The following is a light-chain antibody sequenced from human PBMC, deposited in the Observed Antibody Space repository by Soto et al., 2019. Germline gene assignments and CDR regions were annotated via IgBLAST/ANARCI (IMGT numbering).Light chain of an antibody. J-gene: IGKJ4*01. V-gene: IGKV1-16*02. CDR3: QQYNNFPLT. CDR1: QYISNY. Sequence: DIQMTQSPSSLSASVGDTVTITCRASQYISNYVAWFQQKPGQAPKSLIYAASKLHSGVPSKFTGSGSGTDFTLTISSLQPDDSATYYCQQYNNFPLTFGGGTKVKI. CDR2: AAS.